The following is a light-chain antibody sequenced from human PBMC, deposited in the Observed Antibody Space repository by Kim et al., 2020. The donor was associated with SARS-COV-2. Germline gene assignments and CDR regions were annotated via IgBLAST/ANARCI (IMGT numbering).Light chain of an antibody. CDR3: QQYNYWPRT. CDR1: QSVSSN. J-gene: IGKJ1*01. Sequence: VAPGQSATLSCRASQSVSSNVAWYQQKPGQAPRLLIYDASTRATGIPARFSGSGSGTEFTLTISSLQSEDFAVYYCQQYNYWPRTFGQGTKVDIK. CDR2: DAS. V-gene: IGKV3-15*01.